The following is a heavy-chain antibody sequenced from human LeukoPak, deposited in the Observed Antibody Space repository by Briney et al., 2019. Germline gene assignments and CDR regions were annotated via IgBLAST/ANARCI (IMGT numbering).Heavy chain of an antibody. Sequence: GGSLRLSCAASGFTFSSYAMHWVRQAPGKGLEYVSAISSNGGSTYYANSVKGRFTISRDNSKNTLYLQMGSLRAEDMAVYYCARSSGSYIGDVDYWGQGTQVTVSS. V-gene: IGHV3-64*01. CDR3: ARSSGSYIGDVDY. D-gene: IGHD1-26*01. J-gene: IGHJ4*02. CDR2: ISSNGGST. CDR1: GFTFSSYA.